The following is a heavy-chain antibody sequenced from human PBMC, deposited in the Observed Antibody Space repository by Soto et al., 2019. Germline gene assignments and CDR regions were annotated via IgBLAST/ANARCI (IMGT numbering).Heavy chain of an antibody. J-gene: IGHJ3*02. CDR3: VRQDEGRAPYSSGLDAFDI. CDR1: GFTVSSNY. Sequence: GGSLRLSCAASGFTVSSNYMSWVRQAPGKGLEWVSVIYSGGSTYYADSVKGRFTISRDNSKNTLYLQMNSLRAEDTAVYFCVRQDEGRAPYSSGLDAFDIWGQGTMVTVSS. V-gene: IGHV3-66*04. D-gene: IGHD6-19*01. CDR2: IYSGGST.